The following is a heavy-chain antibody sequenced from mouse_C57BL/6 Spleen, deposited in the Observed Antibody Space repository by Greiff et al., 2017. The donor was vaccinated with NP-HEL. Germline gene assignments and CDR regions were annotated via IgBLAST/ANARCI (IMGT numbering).Heavy chain of an antibody. CDR3: ARRWDYSNSYFDY. CDR1: GYTFTSYW. Sequence: QVQLQQPGAELVMPGASVKLSCKASGYTFTSYWMHWVKQRPGQGLEWIGEIDPSDSYTNYNQKFKGKSTLTVDKSSSTAYMQLSSLTSEDSAVYYCARRWDYSNSYFDYWGQGTTLTVSS. J-gene: IGHJ2*01. CDR2: IDPSDSYT. V-gene: IGHV1-69*01. D-gene: IGHD2-5*01.